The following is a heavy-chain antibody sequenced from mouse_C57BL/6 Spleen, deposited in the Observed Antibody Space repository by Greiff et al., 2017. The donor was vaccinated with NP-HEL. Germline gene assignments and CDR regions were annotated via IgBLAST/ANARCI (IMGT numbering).Heavy chain of an antibody. J-gene: IGHJ3*01. CDR2: ISSGSSTI. CDR1: GFTFSDYG. CDR3: ARGGGYYGFAY. D-gene: IGHD2-3*01. Sequence: EVQRVESGGGLVKPGGSLKLSCAASGFTFSDYGMHWVRQAPEKGLEWVAYISSGSSTIYYADTVKGRFTISRDNAKNTLFLQMTSLRSEDTAMYYCARGGGYYGFAYWGQGTLVTVSA. V-gene: IGHV5-17*01.